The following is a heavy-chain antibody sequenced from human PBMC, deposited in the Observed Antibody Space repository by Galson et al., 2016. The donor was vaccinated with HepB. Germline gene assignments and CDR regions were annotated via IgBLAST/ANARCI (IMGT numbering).Heavy chain of an antibody. CDR2: IKEDGSEE. D-gene: IGHD6-19*01. Sequence: SLRLSCAASRFTGGPRWMNWVRQAPGKGLEWVALIKEDGSEEEYVDSVKGRFIISRDSAKNSLYLQMRSLRAEDTAMYYCASGSGWLIESWGQGTLVTVSS. CDR3: ASGSGWLIES. V-gene: IGHV3-7*03. J-gene: IGHJ4*02. CDR1: RFTGGPRW.